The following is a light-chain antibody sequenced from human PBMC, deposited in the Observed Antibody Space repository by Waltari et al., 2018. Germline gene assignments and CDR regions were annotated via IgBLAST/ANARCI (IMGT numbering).Light chain of an antibody. CDR3: GADHGSGSSFVYV. CDR2: RGTGGIVG. Sequence: QPVLTQPPSASASLGASVTLTCTLRSGYSHYKVDWTQQRPGKGPRFGVRRGTGGIVGSKGDGIPDRFSVLGSGLNRYLTIKNIQEEDESDYHCGADHGSGSSFVYVFGTGTKVTVL. CDR1: SGYSHYK. V-gene: IGLV9-49*03. J-gene: IGLJ1*01.